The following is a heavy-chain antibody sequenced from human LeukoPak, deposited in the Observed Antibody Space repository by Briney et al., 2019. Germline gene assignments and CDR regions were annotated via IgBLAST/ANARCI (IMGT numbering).Heavy chain of an antibody. V-gene: IGHV3-30-3*01. CDR3: ARWELRAFDI. CDR2: ISYDGNNK. CDR1: GFTFSSYA. Sequence: GRSLRLSCVASGFTFSSYAMHWVRQAPGKGLEWVAVISYDGNNKYYADSVKGRFTISRDNSKNTLYLQMNSLRAEDTAVFYCARWELRAFDIWGQGTMVTVSS. D-gene: IGHD1-26*01. J-gene: IGHJ3*02.